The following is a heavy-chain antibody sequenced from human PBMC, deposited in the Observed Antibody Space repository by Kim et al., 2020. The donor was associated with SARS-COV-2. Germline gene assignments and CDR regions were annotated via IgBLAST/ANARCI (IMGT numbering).Heavy chain of an antibody. CDR1: GGSFSGYY. D-gene: IGHD3-10*01. Sequence: SETLSLTCAVYGGSFSGYYWSWIRQPPGKGLEWIGEINNSGSTNYNPSLKSRVTISVDTSKNQFSLKLSSVTAADTAVYYCARGGLLWFGELYYYYYGMDVWGQGTTLTVSS. J-gene: IGHJ6*02. CDR2: INNSGST. V-gene: IGHV4-34*01. CDR3: ARGGLLWFGELYYYYYGMDV.